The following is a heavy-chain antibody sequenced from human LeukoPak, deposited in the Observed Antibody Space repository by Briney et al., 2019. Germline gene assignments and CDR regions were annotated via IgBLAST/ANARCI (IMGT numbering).Heavy chain of an antibody. J-gene: IGHJ4*02. D-gene: IGHD3-10*01. CDR1: GFTFSSYA. Sequence: GGSLRLSCAASGFTFSSYAMHWVRQAPGKGLEWVAVISYDGSNKYYADSVKGRFTISRDNSKNTLYLQMNSLRAEDTAVYYCAKHLRGYYFDFWGQGTLVTVSS. CDR3: AKHLRGYYFDF. CDR2: ISYDGSNK. V-gene: IGHV3-30-3*02.